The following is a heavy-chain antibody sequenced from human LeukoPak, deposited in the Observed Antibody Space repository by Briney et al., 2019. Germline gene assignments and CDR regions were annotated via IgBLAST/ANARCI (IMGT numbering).Heavy chain of an antibody. CDR3: AREHYDILTGYLFDY. CDR2: IYYSGST. Sequence: SETLSLTCTVSGGSISSGDYYWSWIRQPPGKGLEWIGYIYYSGSTYYNPSLKSRVTISVDTSKNQFSLKLSSVTAADTAVYYCAREHYDILTGYLFDYWGQGTLVTVSS. J-gene: IGHJ4*02. V-gene: IGHV4-30-4*01. CDR1: GGSISSGDYY. D-gene: IGHD3-9*01.